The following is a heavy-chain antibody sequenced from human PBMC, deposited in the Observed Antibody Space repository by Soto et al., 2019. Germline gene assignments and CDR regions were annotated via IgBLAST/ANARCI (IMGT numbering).Heavy chain of an antibody. V-gene: IGHV1-69*12. J-gene: IGHJ6*02. D-gene: IGHD3-3*02. CDR1: GGTFGNSA. CDR2: IIPIFPTP. CDR3: ARDKDRQQLGGNYYYGIDV. Sequence: QVQLVQSGAEVKKPGSSVTVSCKASGGTFGNSAISWVRQAPGQGLEWTGGIIPIFPTPDYAQNFQGRLTITADESTSTAYMELTSLRSEDTAVYYCARDKDRQQLGGNYYYGIDVWGQGTTVTVSS.